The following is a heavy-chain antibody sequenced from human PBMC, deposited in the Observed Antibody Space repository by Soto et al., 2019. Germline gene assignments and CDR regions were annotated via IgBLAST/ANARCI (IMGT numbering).Heavy chain of an antibody. CDR1: GGTFSSYA. J-gene: IGHJ6*02. CDR3: ARGEADIVATLLHYYYGMDV. D-gene: IGHD5-12*01. Sequence: GASVKVSCKASGGTFSSYAISWVRQAPGQGLEWMGGIIPIFGTANYAQKFQGRVTITADESTSTAYMELSSLRSEDTAVYYCARGEADIVATLLHYYYGMDVWGQGTTVTVS. CDR2: IIPIFGTA. V-gene: IGHV1-69*13.